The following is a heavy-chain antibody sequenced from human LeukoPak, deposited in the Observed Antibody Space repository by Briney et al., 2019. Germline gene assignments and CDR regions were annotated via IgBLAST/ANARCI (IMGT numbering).Heavy chain of an antibody. J-gene: IGHJ6*02. Sequence: PGGSLRLSCAASGFTFSDYYMSWIRQAPGKGLEWVSYISSSGSTIYYADSVKGRFTISRDNAENSLYLQMNSLRAEDTAVYYCAREITMVRGADYYYYYGMDVWGQGTTVTVSS. CDR3: AREITMVRGADYYYYYGMDV. CDR2: ISSSGSTI. CDR1: GFTFSDYY. V-gene: IGHV3-11*01. D-gene: IGHD3-10*01.